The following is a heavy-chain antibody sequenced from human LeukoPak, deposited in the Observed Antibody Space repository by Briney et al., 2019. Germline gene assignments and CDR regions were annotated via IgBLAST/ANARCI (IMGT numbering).Heavy chain of an antibody. CDR3: ARGAEMTSFTGYYSFDY. D-gene: IGHD3-9*01. CDR2: IYTGTT. Sequence: SETLSLTCTVSGGSISTFFWTWIRQSAGKGLEWIGRIYTGTTYYNPSLESRATISVDTSNNRFSLKLTSLTAADTAVYYCARGAEMTSFTGYYSFDYWGRGSLVTVSS. V-gene: IGHV4-4*07. CDR1: GGSISTFF. J-gene: IGHJ4*02.